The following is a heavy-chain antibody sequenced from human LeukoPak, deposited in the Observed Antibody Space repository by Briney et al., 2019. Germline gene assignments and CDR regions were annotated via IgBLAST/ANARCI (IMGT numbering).Heavy chain of an antibody. CDR2: TSAYNGNT. V-gene: IGHV1-18*01. CDR3: ARDTYIVVVPAAMNLGFDY. CDR1: GYTFTSYG. D-gene: IGHD2-2*01. Sequence: ASVKVSCKASGYTFTSYGISWVRQAPGQGLEWMGWTSAYNGNTNYAQKLQGRVTMTTDTSTSTAYMELRSLRSDDTAVYYCARDTYIVVVPAAMNLGFDYWGQGTLVTVSS. J-gene: IGHJ4*02.